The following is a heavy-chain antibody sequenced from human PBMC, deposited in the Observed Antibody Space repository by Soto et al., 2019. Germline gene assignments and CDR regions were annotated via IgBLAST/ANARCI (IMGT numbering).Heavy chain of an antibody. J-gene: IGHJ4*02. D-gene: IGHD1-1*01. Sequence: GGSLRLSCAVSGFTFSSYAMSWVRQAPGKGLEWVSAISGSGGSTYYADSVKGRFTISRDNAKNSLYLQMNSLRAEDTAVYYCARIGTTGTAPRDYWGQGTLVTVSS. CDR1: GFTFSSYA. V-gene: IGHV3-23*01. CDR2: ISGSGGST. CDR3: ARIGTTGTAPRDY.